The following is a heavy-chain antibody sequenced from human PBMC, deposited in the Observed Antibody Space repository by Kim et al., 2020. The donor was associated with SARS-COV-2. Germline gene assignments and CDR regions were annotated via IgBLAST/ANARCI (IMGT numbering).Heavy chain of an antibody. Sequence: ASVKVSCKASGYTFTSYGISWVRQAPGQGLEWMGWISAYNGNTNYAQKLQGRVTMTTDTSTSTAYMELRSLRSDDTAVYYCARDSGSLWVGELLYDYWGQGTLVTVSS. CDR3: ARDSGSLWVGELLYDY. D-gene: IGHD3-10*01. CDR1: GYTFTSYG. CDR2: ISAYNGNT. J-gene: IGHJ4*02. V-gene: IGHV1-18*01.